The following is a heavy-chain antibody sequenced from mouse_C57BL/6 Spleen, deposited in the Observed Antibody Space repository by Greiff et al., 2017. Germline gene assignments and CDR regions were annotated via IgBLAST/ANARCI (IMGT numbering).Heavy chain of an antibody. CDR2: IDPENGDT. J-gene: IGHJ2*01. Sequence: EVQLKESGAELVRPGASVKLSCTASGFNIKDDYMHWVKQRPEQGLEWIGWIDPENGDTEYASKFQGKATITADTSSNTAYLQLSSLTSEDTAVYYCTTLYYSNPYYFDYWGQGTTLTVSS. D-gene: IGHD2-5*01. V-gene: IGHV14-4*01. CDR1: GFNIKDDY. CDR3: TTLYYSNPYYFDY.